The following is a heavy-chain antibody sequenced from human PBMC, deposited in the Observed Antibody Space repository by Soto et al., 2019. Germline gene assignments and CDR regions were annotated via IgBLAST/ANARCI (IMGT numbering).Heavy chain of an antibody. CDR2: ISGSGGST. CDR3: ASNGDWYLNFDY. V-gene: IGHV3-23*01. D-gene: IGHD4-17*01. J-gene: IGHJ4*02. Sequence: EVQLLESGGGLVQPGGSLRLSCAASGFTFSSYVLSWVRQAPGKGLEWVAAISGSGGSTYSADSVQGRFTISRDNSKNTLYLQRNSLRDEDTAVYYCASNGDWYLNFDYWGQGTLVTVSS. CDR1: GFTFSSYV.